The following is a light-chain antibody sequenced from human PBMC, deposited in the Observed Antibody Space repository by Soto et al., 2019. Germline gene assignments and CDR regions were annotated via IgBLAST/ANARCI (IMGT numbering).Light chain of an antibody. V-gene: IGLV2-14*01. CDR2: EVS. CDR3: SSYRGSNNFV. Sequence: QSVLTQPASVSGSPGQSITISCTGTSSDVGNYKYVSWYQQHPGKAPKLMIYEVSNRPSGVSNRFSGSKSGNTASLTTSGLQAEDEAHYYCSSYRGSNNFVFGSGTKVTVL. CDR1: SSDVGNYKY. J-gene: IGLJ1*01.